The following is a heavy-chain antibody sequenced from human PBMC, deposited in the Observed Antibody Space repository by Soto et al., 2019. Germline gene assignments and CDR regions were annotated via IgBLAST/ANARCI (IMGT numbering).Heavy chain of an antibody. J-gene: IGHJ6*02. D-gene: IGHD4-17*01. CDR3: ARVQGHGDSGMDV. CDR1: GFTVSSNY. V-gene: IGHV3-53*01. CDR2: IYSGGST. Sequence: EVQLVESGGGLIQPGGSLGLSCAASGFTVSSNYITWVRQAPGKGLEWVSLIYSGGSTFYADSVKGRYTISRDNSKNTPYLQRHTLRAEDTAVYYWARVQGHGDSGMDVWGQGTTVTVSS.